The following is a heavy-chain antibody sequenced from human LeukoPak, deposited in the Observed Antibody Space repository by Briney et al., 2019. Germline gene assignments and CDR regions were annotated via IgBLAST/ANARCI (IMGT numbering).Heavy chain of an antibody. CDR1: GFTFSSYG. J-gene: IGHJ1*01. CDR3: AKHCGGDCYPGYFQH. D-gene: IGHD2-21*02. CDR2: ISYDGSNK. Sequence: PGRSLRLSCAASGFTFSSYGMHWVRQAPGKGLEWVAVISYDGSNKYYADSVKGRFTISRDNSKNTLYLQMNSLRAEDTAVYYCAKHCGGDCYPGYFQHWGQGTLVPVSS. V-gene: IGHV3-30*18.